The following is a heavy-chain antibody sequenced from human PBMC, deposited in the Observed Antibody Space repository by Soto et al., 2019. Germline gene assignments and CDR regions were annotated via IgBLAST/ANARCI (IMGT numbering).Heavy chain of an antibody. Sequence: WIRQPPGKGLEWVGRIKSKTDGGTTDYAAPVKGRFTISRDDSKNTLYLQMNSLKTEDTAVYYCTTTSIAARPFLVGPMDFWGQGSTVTVSS. D-gene: IGHD6-6*01. CDR2: IKSKTDGGTT. CDR3: TTTSIAARPFLVGPMDF. V-gene: IGHV3-15*07. J-gene: IGHJ6*02.